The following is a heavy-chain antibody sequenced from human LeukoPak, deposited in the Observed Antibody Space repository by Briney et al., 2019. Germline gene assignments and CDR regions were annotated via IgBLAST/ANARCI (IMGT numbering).Heavy chain of an antibody. D-gene: IGHD2/OR15-2a*01. V-gene: IGHV3-23*01. J-gene: IGHJ4*02. CDR2: ISGTGGST. Sequence: GRSLRLSCAASGFTFNSYSMHWVRQAPGKGLEWVAGISGTGGSTHYADSVKGRFTISRDNSKNTVYLQMRNLRVEHTAVYYCAKVVAGNIDYYFDYWGQGILVAVSS. CDR1: GFTFNSYS. CDR3: AKVVAGNIDYYFDY.